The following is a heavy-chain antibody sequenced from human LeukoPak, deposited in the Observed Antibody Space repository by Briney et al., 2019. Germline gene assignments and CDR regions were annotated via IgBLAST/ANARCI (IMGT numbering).Heavy chain of an antibody. Sequence: GGSLRLSCAASGFTFSSYSMTWVRQAPGKGLEWVSSISSSSSYIYYADSVKGRFTISRDNSKNTLYLQMNSLRAEDTAVYYCAKEPDYGDYFDYWGQGTLVTVSS. J-gene: IGHJ4*02. CDR1: GFTFSSYS. CDR2: ISSSSSYI. D-gene: IGHD4-17*01. CDR3: AKEPDYGDYFDY. V-gene: IGHV3-21*04.